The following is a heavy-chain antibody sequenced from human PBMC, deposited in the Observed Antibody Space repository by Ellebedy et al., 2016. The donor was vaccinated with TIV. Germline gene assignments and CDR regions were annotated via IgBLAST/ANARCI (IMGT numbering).Heavy chain of an antibody. CDR3: ARDRGDYSISGP. CDR2: IKSDGSGT. J-gene: IGHJ5*02. CDR1: GFTFGRYW. V-gene: IGHV3-74*01. D-gene: IGHD4-11*01. Sequence: GESLKISCVASGFTFGRYWMHRVRQAPGNKLVWVSRIKSDGSGTTYADSVKGRFTTSRDNARNTLYLQMNSLRGEDTAVYFCARDRGDYSISGPWGQGTLVTVSS.